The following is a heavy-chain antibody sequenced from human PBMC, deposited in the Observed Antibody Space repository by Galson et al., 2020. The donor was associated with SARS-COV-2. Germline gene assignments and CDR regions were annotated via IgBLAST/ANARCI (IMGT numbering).Heavy chain of an antibody. D-gene: IGHD6-6*01. J-gene: IGHJ4*02. Sequence: GSLRLSCAASGFTFTTYGMHWVRQSPGRGLEWVTFIRSDASNKYYSDSVRGRFTISRDNSKNTVYLQMNSLRTEDTAVYYCVRGSSSKLAARRFDYWGQGTLVTVSS. V-gene: IGHV3-30*02. CDR2: IRSDASNK. CDR3: VRGSSSKLAARRFDY. CDR1: GFTFTTYG.